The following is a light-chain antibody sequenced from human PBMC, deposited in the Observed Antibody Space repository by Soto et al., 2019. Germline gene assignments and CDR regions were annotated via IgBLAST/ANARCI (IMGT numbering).Light chain of an antibody. CDR1: QSISSY. CDR3: QQSYSTPIFT. Sequence: DIQMTQSPSSLSASVGDRVTITSRASQSISSYLNWYQQKPGKAPKLLIYAASSLQSGVPSRFSGSGSGTDSTLTISSLQPEDFATYYCQQSYSTPIFTFGPGTKVDIK. V-gene: IGKV1-39*01. J-gene: IGKJ3*01. CDR2: AAS.